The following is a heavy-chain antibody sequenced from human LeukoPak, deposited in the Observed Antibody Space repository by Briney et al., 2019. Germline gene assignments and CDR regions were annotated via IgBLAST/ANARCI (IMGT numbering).Heavy chain of an antibody. CDR1: GYTFTNYG. CDR3: ARAPSSIASRQDR. J-gene: IGHJ5*02. CDR2: ISVYNGHT. D-gene: IGHD6-6*01. V-gene: IGHV1-18*01. Sequence: GASVKVSCKASGYTFTNYGINWVRQAPGQGLEWMGWISVYNGHTNYAQKVQSRVTMTTDTSTSTAYMELRSLRYEDTAVYYCARAPSSIASRQDRWGQGTLVTVSS.